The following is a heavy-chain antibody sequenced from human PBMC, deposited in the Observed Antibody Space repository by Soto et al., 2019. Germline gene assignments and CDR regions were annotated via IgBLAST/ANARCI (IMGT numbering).Heavy chain of an antibody. V-gene: IGHV1-3*01. CDR3: AREEAIAAAARGYYYYYGMDV. D-gene: IGHD6-13*01. Sequence: ASVKVACKASGYTFTIYAMHWVRQDPGQRLEWMGWINAGNGNTKYSQKFQGRVTITRDTSASTAYMELSSLRSEDTAVYYCAREEAIAAAARGYYYYYGMDVWGQGTTVTVSS. J-gene: IGHJ6*02. CDR1: GYTFTIYA. CDR2: INAGNGNT.